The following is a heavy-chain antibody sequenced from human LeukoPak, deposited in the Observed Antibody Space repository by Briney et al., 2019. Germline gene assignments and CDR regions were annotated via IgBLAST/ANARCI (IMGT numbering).Heavy chain of an antibody. V-gene: IGHV3-23*01. D-gene: IGHD2-2*01. Sequence: PGGSLRLSCAASGFTFSSYAMSWVRQAPGKGLEWVSAISGSGGSTYYADSVKGRFTISRDNSKNTLYLQMNSLRAEDTAVYYCAKGGWDIVVVPAAEIDYWGQGTLVTVSS. CDR2: ISGSGGST. CDR3: AKGGWDIVVVPAAEIDY. CDR1: GFTFSSYA. J-gene: IGHJ4*02.